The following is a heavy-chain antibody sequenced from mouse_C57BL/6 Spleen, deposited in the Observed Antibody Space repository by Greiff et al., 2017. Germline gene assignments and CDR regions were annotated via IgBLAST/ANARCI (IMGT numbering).Heavy chain of an antibody. CDR1: GYTFTSYW. D-gene: IGHD1-1*01. V-gene: IGHV1-64*01. J-gene: IGHJ2*01. Sequence: QLQQPGAELVKPGASVKLSCKASGYTFTSYWMHWVKQRPGQGLEWIGMIHPNSGSTNYNEKFKSKATLTVDKSSSTAYMQLSSLTSEDSAVYYCARASITTVGDYWGQGTTLTVSS. CDR2: IHPNSGST. CDR3: ARASITTVGDY.